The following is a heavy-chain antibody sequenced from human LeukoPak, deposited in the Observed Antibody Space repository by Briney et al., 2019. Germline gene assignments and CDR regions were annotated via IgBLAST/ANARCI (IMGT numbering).Heavy chain of an antibody. CDR3: ARGSGYYDSSGYYYYYGMDV. D-gene: IGHD3-22*01. CDR2: IYSGGST. CDR1: GFTVSSNY. V-gene: IGHV3-53*01. Sequence: GGSLRLSCAASGFTVSSNYMSWVRQAPGKGLEWVSVIYSGGSTYYADSVKGRFTISRDNSKNTLYLQMNSLRAEDTAVYYCARGSGYYDSSGYYYYYGMDVWGQGTTVTVSS. J-gene: IGHJ6*02.